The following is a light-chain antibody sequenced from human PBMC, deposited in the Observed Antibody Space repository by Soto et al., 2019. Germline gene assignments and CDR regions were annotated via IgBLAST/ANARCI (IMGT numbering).Light chain of an antibody. J-gene: IGLJ2*01. CDR1: NIDVGIYDY. Sequence: QSALTQPASVSGSPGQSITISCTGTNIDVGIYDYVSWYQQPPGKAPKLIIYEVNNRPSGVSNRFSGSKSGNTASLTISGLQAEDDANYYCSSYTSRSTVVFGGGTQLTVL. CDR2: EVN. CDR3: SSYTSRSTVV. V-gene: IGLV2-14*01.